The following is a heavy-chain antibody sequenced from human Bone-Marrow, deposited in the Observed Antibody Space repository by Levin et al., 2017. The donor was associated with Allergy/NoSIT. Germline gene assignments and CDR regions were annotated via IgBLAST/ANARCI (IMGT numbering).Heavy chain of an antibody. V-gene: IGHV1-2*02. CDR2: VNPKTGGT. CDR1: GYIFTDYY. D-gene: IGHD3-22*01. Sequence: GESLKISCEASGYIFTDYYIHWVRQAPGQGLEWMGWVNPKTGGTHYIQKFEGRVTMTRDASLSTAYMELSRLTSDDTAVYFCAILTHYYDSSGPHSFAVWGQGTMVTVTS. CDR3: AILTHYYDSSGPHSFAV. J-gene: IGHJ3*01.